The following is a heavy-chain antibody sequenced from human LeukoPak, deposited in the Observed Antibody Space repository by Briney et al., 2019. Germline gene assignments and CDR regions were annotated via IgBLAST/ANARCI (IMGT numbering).Heavy chain of an antibody. Sequence: SETLSLTCTVSGYSISSGYHWGWIRQPPGKGLEWIGSIYHSGSTYYNPSLKSRVTISVDTSKNQFSLKLRSVTAADTAVYYCARGGTISGVVNALFDYWGQGNLVTVSS. J-gene: IGHJ4*02. CDR2: IYHSGST. V-gene: IGHV4-38-2*02. D-gene: IGHD3-3*01. CDR1: GYSISSGYH. CDR3: ARGGTISGVVNALFDY.